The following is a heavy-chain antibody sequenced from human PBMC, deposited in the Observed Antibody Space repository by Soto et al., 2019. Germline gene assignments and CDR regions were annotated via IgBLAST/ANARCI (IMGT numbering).Heavy chain of an antibody. CDR1: GGGNLRDYR. V-gene: IGHV1-69*01. J-gene: IGHJ4*02. D-gene: IGHD2-21*01. CDR2: IIPKLGSA. CDR3: ARGGDGSNFGAVY. Sequence: QVQLVQSGAEVKEPGSSVKVSCKASGGGNLRDYRTTWVRRAPGQGLEWMGGIIPKLGSANYAQNFQGRVTSTADESTNTVYMELRSLRSDDTAVYYCARGGDGSNFGAVYWGQRTPVTVSS.